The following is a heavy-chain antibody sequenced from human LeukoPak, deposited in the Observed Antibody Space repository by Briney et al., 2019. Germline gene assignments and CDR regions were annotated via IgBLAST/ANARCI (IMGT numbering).Heavy chain of an antibody. Sequence: PGGSLRLSCAASGFTFSNFAMMWVRQAQGTGRQWVSTITGYGATFYADSVRGRFTIFRDPSMNTLFLQMNSLGAEDTAVYYCAKGAAAGKVDWFDPWGQGTLVTVSS. D-gene: IGHD6-13*01. V-gene: IGHV3-23*01. J-gene: IGHJ5*02. CDR3: AKGAAAGKVDWFDP. CDR2: ITGYGAT. CDR1: GFTFSNFA.